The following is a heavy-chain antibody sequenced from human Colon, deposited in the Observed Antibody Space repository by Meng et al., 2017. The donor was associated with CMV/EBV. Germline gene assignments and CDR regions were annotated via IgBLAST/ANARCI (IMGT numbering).Heavy chain of an antibody. CDR1: GISFPGHY. J-gene: IGHJ4*02. Sequence: QVQLVQSGAEGKTPGASVKVSCKASGISFPGHYIHWVRQAPGQGLEWMGRINPNSGDTICAQNFQGRLTMTRDSSISTAYMELTSLTSDDTAVYYCARPEHYYHTSGYPGDYFDYWGQGTLVTVSS. CDR3: ARPEHYYHTSGYPGDYFDY. V-gene: IGHV1-2*06. CDR2: INPNSGDT. D-gene: IGHD3-22*01.